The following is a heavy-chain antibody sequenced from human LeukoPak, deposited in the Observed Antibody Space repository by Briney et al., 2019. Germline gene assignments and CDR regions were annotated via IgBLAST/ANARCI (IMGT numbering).Heavy chain of an antibody. CDR2: ISASGGST. CDR1: GFTFSSYA. CDR3: RKGAQYDFWSGYTLEYFDV. D-gene: IGHD3-3*01. V-gene: IGHV3-23*01. J-gene: IGHJ4*02. Sequence: GGSLRLSCAASGFTFSSYAMSWVRQAPGMGLEWVSFISASGGSTYYTDSVKGRFTISRDNSKNTLYLQINSLRAEDTAGRHCRKGAQYDFWSGYTLEYFDVWGKGALVTVSS.